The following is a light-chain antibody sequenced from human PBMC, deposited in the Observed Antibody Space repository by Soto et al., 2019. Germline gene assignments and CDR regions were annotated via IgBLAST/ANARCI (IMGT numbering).Light chain of an antibody. Sequence: DIQMTQSPSTLSASVGDRVTITCRASQSISDWLAWYQQKPGEAPRLLSYRASTLQSGVSSRFRGSGSGTEFTLTISDLQPDDFATYYCQQYHISSWTFGQGTTVGIK. CDR2: RAS. CDR3: QQYHISSWT. CDR1: QSISDW. V-gene: IGKV1-5*03. J-gene: IGKJ1*01.